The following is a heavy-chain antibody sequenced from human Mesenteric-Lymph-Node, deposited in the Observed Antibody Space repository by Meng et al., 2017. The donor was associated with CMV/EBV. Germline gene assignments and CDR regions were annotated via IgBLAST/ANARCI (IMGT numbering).Heavy chain of an antibody. CDR2: INHSGST. Sequence: LTRAVYGGSLSGYYWGWIRQPPGKGLEWIGEINHSGSTNYTPSLKSRVTISVDTSKNQFALKLSSVTAADTAVYYCARYSAKTFDYWGQGTLVTVSS. J-gene: IGHJ4*02. CDR1: GGSLSGYY. D-gene: IGHD2-15*01. CDR3: ARYSAKTFDY. V-gene: IGHV4-34*01.